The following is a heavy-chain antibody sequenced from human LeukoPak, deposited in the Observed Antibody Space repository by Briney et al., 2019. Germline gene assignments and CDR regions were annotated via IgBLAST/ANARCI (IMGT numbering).Heavy chain of an antibody. CDR3: AGASGPIVGATGGYFHY. CDR1: GFTFSDYY. CDR2: ISSSGSTI. J-gene: IGHJ4*02. V-gene: IGHV3-11*01. D-gene: IGHD1-26*01. Sequence: GGAPRLSCAASGFTFSDYYMSWIRQAPGEGLGGVSYISSSGSTIYYADSVKGRLTISRANAKNSLYLQMNSLRTDDTAVYYCAGASGPIVGATGGYFHYWGQGTLVTVSS.